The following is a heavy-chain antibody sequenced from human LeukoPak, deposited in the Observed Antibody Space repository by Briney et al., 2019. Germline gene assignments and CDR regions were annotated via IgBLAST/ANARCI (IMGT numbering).Heavy chain of an antibody. CDR2: IYYSGSS. Sequence: TSETLSLTCTVSSGSISTSNYYWGWIRQPPGKRLEWIGSIYYSGSSYYNPSLKSRVTISVDTSKNQFSLKLSSVTAADTAVYYCARGITMIAEGDYWGQGTLVTVSS. D-gene: IGHD3-22*01. J-gene: IGHJ4*02. CDR1: SGSISTSNYY. CDR3: ARGITMIAEGDY. V-gene: IGHV4-39*07.